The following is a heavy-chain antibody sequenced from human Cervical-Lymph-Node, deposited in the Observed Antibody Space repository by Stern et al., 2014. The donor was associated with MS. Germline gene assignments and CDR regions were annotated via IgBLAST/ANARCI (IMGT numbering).Heavy chain of an antibody. CDR2: VSFSGSP. CDR1: GVSISSGGYY. D-gene: IGHD5-24*01. V-gene: IGHV4-31*01. J-gene: IGHJ4*02. Sequence: VQLEESGPGLLKPSQTLSLSCTVSGVSISSGGYYWSWIRQLPGKGLEWIGYVSFSGSPSYNPSVTSPVSISVDTSKNQFSLNLRSVTAADTAVYYCANGGDEYNPIDYWGQGTLVIVST. CDR3: ANGGDEYNPIDY.